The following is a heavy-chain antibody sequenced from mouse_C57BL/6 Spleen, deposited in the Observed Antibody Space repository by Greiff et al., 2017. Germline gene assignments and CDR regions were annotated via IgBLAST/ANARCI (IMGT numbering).Heavy chain of an antibody. V-gene: IGHV1-7*01. CDR1: GYTFTSYW. D-gene: IGHD2-4*01. CDR3: AKYDYGDY. CDR2: INPSSGYT. J-gene: IGHJ2*01. Sequence: VQLQQSGAELAKPGASVTLSCKASGYTFTSYWMHWVKQRPGQGLEWIGYINPSSGYTKYNQKFKYKATLTADKSSSTAYIQLSSLTYEDSAVYYCAKYDYGDYGGQGTTLTVSS.